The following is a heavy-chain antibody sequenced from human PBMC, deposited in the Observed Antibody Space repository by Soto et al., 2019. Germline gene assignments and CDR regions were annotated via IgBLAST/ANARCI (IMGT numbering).Heavy chain of an antibody. Sequence: GGSLRLSCVGSGFIFEDFAMNWVRQVPGKGLEWVSGISWNSATLAYADSVKGRFIVSRDNAKNILYLQMNSLRPEDAALYYCAKDVGSYYYDTSAYLYDYWGQGTLVTVSS. D-gene: IGHD3-22*01. V-gene: IGHV3-9*01. CDR3: AKDVGSYYYDTSAYLYDY. CDR2: ISWNSATL. CDR1: GFIFEDFA. J-gene: IGHJ4*02.